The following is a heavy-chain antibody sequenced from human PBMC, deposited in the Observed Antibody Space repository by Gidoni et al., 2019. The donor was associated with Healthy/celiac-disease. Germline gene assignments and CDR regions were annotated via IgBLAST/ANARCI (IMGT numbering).Heavy chain of an antibody. V-gene: IGHV4-59*01. CDR3: ARGPSYDFWSGTYYYMDV. CDR1: GGSISSYY. CDR2: IYYSGST. Sequence: QVQLQESGPGLVKPSETLSLTCTVSGGSISSYYWSWIRQPPGKGLEWIGYIYYSGSTNYHPSLKSRVTISVDTSKNQFSLKLSSVTAADTAVYYCARGPSYDFWSGTYYYMDVWGKGTTVTVSS. D-gene: IGHD3-3*01. J-gene: IGHJ6*03.